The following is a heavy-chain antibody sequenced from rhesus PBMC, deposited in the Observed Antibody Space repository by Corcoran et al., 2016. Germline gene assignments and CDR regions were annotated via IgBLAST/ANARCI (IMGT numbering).Heavy chain of an antibody. CDR1: GGSISSHY. CDR3: ARSVFTATFDY. D-gene: IGHD2-27*01. J-gene: IGHJ4*01. V-gene: IGHV4-160*01. CDR2: IYGSGGST. Sequence: QVQLQESGPGLVKPSETLSLTCAVSGGSISSHYCSWIRQPPGKGLEWIGRIYGSGGSTDYNPSLKSRVTISTDTSKNQFSLKLSSVTAADTAVYYWARSVFTATFDYWGQGVLVTVSS.